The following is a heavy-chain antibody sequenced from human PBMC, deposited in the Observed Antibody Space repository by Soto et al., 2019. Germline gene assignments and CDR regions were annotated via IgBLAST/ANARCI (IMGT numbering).Heavy chain of an antibody. CDR1: GGSFSGYY. J-gene: IGHJ6*02. Sequence: PSETLSLTCAVYGGSFSGYYWSWIRQPPGKGLEWIGEINHSGSTNYNPSLKSRVTISVDTSKNQFSLKLSSVTAADTAVYYCARGIYGDQGHYYYSGMDVWGQGTTVTVSS. CDR3: ARGIYGDQGHYYYSGMDV. D-gene: IGHD4-17*01. CDR2: INHSGST. V-gene: IGHV4-34*01.